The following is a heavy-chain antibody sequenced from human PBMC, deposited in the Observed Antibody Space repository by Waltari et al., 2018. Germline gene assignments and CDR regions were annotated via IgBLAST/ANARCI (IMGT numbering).Heavy chain of an antibody. CDR3: ATLNSADRDY. CDR2: TIPIYGQS. V-gene: IGHV1-69*13. J-gene: IGHJ4*02. CDR1: GGTFKNYA. Sequence: QVHLVQSGPELKEPGSSVGFSCRASGGTFKNYAVTWLRQPLGQGLEWMVSTIPIYGQSNYAQNFQGRLTIAADDSTDTVYMDLSGLRSEDTATYYCATLNSADRDYWGQGTLVTVSP.